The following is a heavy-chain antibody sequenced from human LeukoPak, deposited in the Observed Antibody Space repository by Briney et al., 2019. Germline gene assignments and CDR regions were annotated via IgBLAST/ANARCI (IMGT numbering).Heavy chain of an antibody. J-gene: IGHJ4*02. CDR3: LRERYCSGTSCFELGY. CDR1: GFTFRSYA. D-gene: IGHD2-2*01. CDR2: ISGSGGSP. V-gene: IGHV3-23*01. Sequence: PGGSLRLSCAASGFTFRSYAMSWVRQAPGKGLEWVSGISGSGGSPYHADSVKGRFTISRDNSKNTLLLQMNSLRAEDTAVYYCLRERYCSGTSCFELGYWGQGTLVTVSS.